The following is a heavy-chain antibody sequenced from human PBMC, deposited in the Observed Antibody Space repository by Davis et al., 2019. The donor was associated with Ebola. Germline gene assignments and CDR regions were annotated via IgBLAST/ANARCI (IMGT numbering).Heavy chain of an antibody. V-gene: IGHV3-21*01. Sequence: GESLKISCAASGFTFSSYSMNWVRPAPGKGLEWVSSNSSSSSYTYYADSVKGRFTISRDNAKNSLYLQMNSLRAEDTAVYYCARDRGIYGDYSYYYGMDVWGQGTTVTVSS. D-gene: IGHD4-17*01. CDR2: NSSSSSYT. CDR3: ARDRGIYGDYSYYYGMDV. J-gene: IGHJ6*02. CDR1: GFTFSSYS.